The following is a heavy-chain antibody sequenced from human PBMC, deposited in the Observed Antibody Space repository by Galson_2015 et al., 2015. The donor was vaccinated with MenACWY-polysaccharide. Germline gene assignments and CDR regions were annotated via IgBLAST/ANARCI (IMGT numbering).Heavy chain of an antibody. V-gene: IGHV3-74*01. CDR1: GFTFSNNW. CDR3: VGPLGRGGTGAYGMDA. J-gene: IGHJ6*02. Sequence: SLRLSCAASGFTFSNNWIHWVRQAPGKGLVWVSRINSDASSTAYADSVKGRFTISRDNAKNTLYLQMNSLRVEDTAVYYCVGPLGRGGTGAYGMDAWGQGTTVTASS. D-gene: IGHD3-10*01. CDR2: INSDASST.